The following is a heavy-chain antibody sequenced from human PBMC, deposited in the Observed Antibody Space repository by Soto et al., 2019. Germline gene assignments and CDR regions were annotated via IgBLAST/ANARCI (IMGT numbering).Heavy chain of an antibody. CDR1: GFTFSSYG. D-gene: IGHD3-10*01. CDR2: IWYDGSNK. Sequence: GGSLRLSCAASGFTFSSYGMHWVRQAPGKGLEWVAVIWYDGSNKYYADSVKGRFTISRDNSKNTLYLQMNSLRAEDTAVYYCARDVFYGSGKEPYYYYGMDVWGQGTTVTVSS. V-gene: IGHV3-33*01. CDR3: ARDVFYGSGKEPYYYYGMDV. J-gene: IGHJ6*02.